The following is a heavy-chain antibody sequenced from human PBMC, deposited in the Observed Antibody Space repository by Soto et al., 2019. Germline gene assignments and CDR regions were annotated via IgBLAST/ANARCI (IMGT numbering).Heavy chain of an antibody. J-gene: IGHJ5*02. V-gene: IGHV3-48*01. Sequence: EVQLVESGGGLVQPGGSLRLSCAASGFTFSSYSMNWVRQAPGKGLEWVSYISSSSSTIYYADSVKGRFTISRDNAKNSLYLQMNRLRAEDPAVYYWARHPERVAEIGWFDPWGQGTLVTVSS. D-gene: IGHD6-13*01. CDR1: GFTFSSYS. CDR3: ARHPERVAEIGWFDP. CDR2: ISSSSSTI.